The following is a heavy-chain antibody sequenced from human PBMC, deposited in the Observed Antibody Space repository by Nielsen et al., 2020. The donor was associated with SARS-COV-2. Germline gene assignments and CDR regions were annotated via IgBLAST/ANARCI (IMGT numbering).Heavy chain of an antibody. V-gene: IGHV3-21*01. D-gene: IGHD2-2*01. CDR1: GFIFSDYK. Sequence: GESLKISCAASGFIFSDYKMNWVRQAPGKGLEWVSCISGNSRYIYYADSVKGRFTISRDNAKNSLYLQMNSLRAEDTAVYYCARDFKGYCSSSSCLDAFDIWGQGTMVTVS. CDR2: ISGNSRYI. CDR3: ARDFKGYCSSSSCLDAFDI. J-gene: IGHJ3*02.